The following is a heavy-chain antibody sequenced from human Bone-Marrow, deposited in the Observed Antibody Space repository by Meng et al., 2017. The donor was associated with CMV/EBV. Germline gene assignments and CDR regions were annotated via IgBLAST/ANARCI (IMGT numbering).Heavy chain of an antibody. CDR2: ISYDGSNK. J-gene: IGHJ4*02. Sequence: GGSLRLSCAASGFTFSSYAMHWVRQAPGKGLEWVAVISYDGSNKYYADSVKGRFTISRDNSKNTLYLQMNSLRAEDTAVYYCARGWRLRVDYWGQGTLVTVYS. CDR3: ARGWRLRVDY. V-gene: IGHV3-30-3*01. D-gene: IGHD4-17*01. CDR1: GFTFSSYA.